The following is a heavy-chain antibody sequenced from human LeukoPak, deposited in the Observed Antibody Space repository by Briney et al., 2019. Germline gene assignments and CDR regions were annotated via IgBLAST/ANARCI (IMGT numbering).Heavy chain of an antibody. V-gene: IGHV1-18*01. D-gene: IGHD6-6*01. CDR2: ISTYNGNT. CDR3: ARDREVQLNFRPDAFDI. J-gene: IGHJ3*02. Sequence: GASVKVSCKASGYTFTSYGISWVRQAPGQGLEWMGWISTYNGNTNYAQKLQGRVTMTTDTSTSTAYMELRSLRSDDTAVYYCARDREVQLNFRPDAFDIWGQGTMVTVSS. CDR1: GYTFTSYG.